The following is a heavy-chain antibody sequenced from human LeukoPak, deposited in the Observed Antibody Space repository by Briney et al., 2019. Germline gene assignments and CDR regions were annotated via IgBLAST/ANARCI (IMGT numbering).Heavy chain of an antibody. J-gene: IGHJ3*02. Sequence: GASVKVSCKASGGTFSSYAISWVRQAPGQGLEWMGGIIPIFGTANYAQKFQGRVTITADESTSTAYMELSSLRSEDTAVYYCARDGHYDSSGHGDAFDIWGQGTMVTVSS. CDR1: GGTFSSYA. D-gene: IGHD3-22*01. CDR2: IIPIFGTA. CDR3: ARDGHYDSSGHGDAFDI. V-gene: IGHV1-69*13.